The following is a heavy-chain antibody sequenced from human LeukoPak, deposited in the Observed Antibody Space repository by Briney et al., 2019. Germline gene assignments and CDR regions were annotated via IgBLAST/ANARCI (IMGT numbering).Heavy chain of an antibody. J-gene: IGHJ4*02. Sequence: PGGSLRLSCAASGFTFSSYGMSWVRQAPGKGLEWVGRIKSKTDGGTTDYAAPVKGRFTISRDDSKNTLYLQMNSLRAEDTAVYYCARDVLLSHWGQGTLVAVSS. V-gene: IGHV3-15*01. CDR2: IKSKTDGGTT. D-gene: IGHD3-10*01. CDR1: GFTFSSYG. CDR3: ARDVLLSH.